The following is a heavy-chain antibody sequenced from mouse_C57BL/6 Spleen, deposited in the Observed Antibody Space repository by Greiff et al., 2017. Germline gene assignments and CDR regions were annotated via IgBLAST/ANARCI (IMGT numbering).Heavy chain of an antibody. CDR2: ISYDGSN. CDR1: GYSITSGYY. D-gene: IGHD1-1*01. CDR3: ASCYYFYAMDY. V-gene: IGHV3-6*01. Sequence: ESGPGLVKPSQSLSLTCSVTGYSITSGYYWNWIRQFPGNKLEWMGYISYDGSNNYNPSLKNRISITRDTSKNQFFLKLNSVTTEDTATYYCASCYYFYAMDYWGQGTSVTVSS. J-gene: IGHJ4*01.